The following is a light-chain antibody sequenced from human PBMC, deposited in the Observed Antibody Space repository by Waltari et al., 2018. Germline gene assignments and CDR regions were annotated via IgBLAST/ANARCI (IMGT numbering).Light chain of an antibody. V-gene: IGKV1-5*03. J-gene: IGKJ2*01. CDR2: KAS. Sequence: DIQMTQSPSTLSASVGDRVTITCRASQSSSSWLAWYQQEAGKAPSLLIYKASNLESGVPSRCSGSGSETEFTRTISSLQPDAVAIYYCQRYNGNSRTFGQGTRLEIK. CDR1: QSSSSW. CDR3: QRYNGNSRT.